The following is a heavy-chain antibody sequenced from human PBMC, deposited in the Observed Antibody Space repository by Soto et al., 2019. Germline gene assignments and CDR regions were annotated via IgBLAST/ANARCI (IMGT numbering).Heavy chain of an antibody. D-gene: IGHD2-8*01. CDR2: VYYRGRS. CDR3: VSQRTSVLSHTYGDY. J-gene: IGHJ4*02. Sequence: SETLSLTCTVSGGSVSNSNYYWGWIRQSPGKGLEWIGSVYYRGRSYSKSSVKSRITISVDTSKNQFSLNLNSVTASDTAVYFCVSQRTSVLSHTYGDYWGLVALVSVS. CDR1: GGSVSNSNYY. V-gene: IGHV4-39*01.